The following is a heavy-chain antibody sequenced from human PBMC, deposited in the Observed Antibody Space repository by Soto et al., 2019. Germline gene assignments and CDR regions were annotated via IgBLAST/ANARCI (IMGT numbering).Heavy chain of an antibody. CDR3: GKDISPGGMDV. CDR2: IYYNSNGI. Sequence: GGSLRLSCAASGFTFSTYAMSWVRQAPGKGLEWVSGIYYNSNGIDYADSVKGRFTISRDNARNALYLQMNSLTTEDTAFYYCGKDISPGGMDVWGRGIMVTVSS. V-gene: IGHV3-9*01. CDR1: GFTFSTYA. J-gene: IGHJ6*04.